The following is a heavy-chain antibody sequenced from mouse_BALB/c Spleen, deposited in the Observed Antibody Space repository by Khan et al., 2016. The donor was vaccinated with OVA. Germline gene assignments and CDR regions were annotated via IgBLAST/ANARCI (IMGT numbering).Heavy chain of an antibody. CDR2: ISYSGST. CDR3: ARQNYYGYAMDY. V-gene: IGHV3-2*02. D-gene: IGHD1-1*01. Sequence: EVQLQESGPGLVKPSQSLSLTCTVTGYSITSDYAWSWIRQFPGNKLEWKGYISYSGSTSYNPSLKSRISITRDTSKNQFFLQLNSGTTEDTATYYCARQNYYGYAMDYWGQGTSVTVSS. CDR1: GYSITSDYA. J-gene: IGHJ4*01.